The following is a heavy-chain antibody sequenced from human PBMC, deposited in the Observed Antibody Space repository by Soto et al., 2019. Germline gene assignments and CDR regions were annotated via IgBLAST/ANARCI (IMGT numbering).Heavy chain of an antibody. V-gene: IGHV3-74*01. CDR1: GYTFSNYW. J-gene: IGHJ4*02. D-gene: IGHD3-10*01. CDR3: AREYGNSILPLDY. CDR2: INGDGTRT. Sequence: EVQLVDSGGGLVQPGGSLRLSRAASGYTFSNYWMHWVRQGPGRGLQWVSRINGDGTRTDYADSVKGRFTISRDNVKNTLFLQMNSLRSEDTAVYYCAREYGNSILPLDYWGQGTLVTVSS.